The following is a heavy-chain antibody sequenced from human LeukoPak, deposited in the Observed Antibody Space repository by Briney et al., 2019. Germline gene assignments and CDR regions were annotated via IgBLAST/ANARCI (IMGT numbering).Heavy chain of an antibody. D-gene: IGHD3-22*01. CDR3: ARGSYYYDSSGYGAFDI. J-gene: IGHJ3*02. Sequence: GSLRLSCAASGFTFSSYWMSWIRQPPGKGLEWIGEINHSGSTNYNPSLKSRVTISVDTSKNQFSLKLSSVTTADTAVYYCARGSYYYDSSGYGAFDIWGQGTMVTVSS. CDR2: INHSGST. CDR1: GFTFSSYW. V-gene: IGHV4-34*01.